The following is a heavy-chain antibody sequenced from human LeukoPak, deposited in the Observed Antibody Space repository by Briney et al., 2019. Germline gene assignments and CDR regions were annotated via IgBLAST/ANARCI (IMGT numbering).Heavy chain of an antibody. Sequence: GGSLRLSCAASGFTFTSSAMSWVRQAPGKGLEWVSVISGSGHTTDYADSVKGRFTVSRDNSKNTLYLQMNSLRAEDTAVYYCAKVPLITAFKYFDYWGQGTLVTVSS. J-gene: IGHJ4*02. CDR3: AKVPLITAFKYFDY. CDR1: GFTFTSSA. D-gene: IGHD3-16*01. V-gene: IGHV3-23*01. CDR2: ISGSGHTT.